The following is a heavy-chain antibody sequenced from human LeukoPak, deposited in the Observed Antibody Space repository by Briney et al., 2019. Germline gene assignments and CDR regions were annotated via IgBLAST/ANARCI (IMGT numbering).Heavy chain of an antibody. V-gene: IGHV3-7*05. CDR3: ARDRGYSTFDM. Sequence: GGSLGLSCAASGFTFSSYAMSWVRQAPGKGLEWVANINQDGSEKNYVDAVKGRFTISRDNAKNSLCLQMNSLRAEDTAVYYCARDRGYSTFDMWGQGTMVTVSS. CDR2: INQDGSEK. CDR1: GFTFSSYA. J-gene: IGHJ3*02. D-gene: IGHD5-18*01.